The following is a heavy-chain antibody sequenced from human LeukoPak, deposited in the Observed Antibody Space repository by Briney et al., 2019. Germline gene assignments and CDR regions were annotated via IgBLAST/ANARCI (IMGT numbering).Heavy chain of an antibody. D-gene: IGHD4-17*01. CDR3: ARDSLYGVVDY. V-gene: IGHV1-46*01. J-gene: IGHJ4*02. CDR1: GYTFTSYY. CDR2: INPSGGST. Sequence: ASVRVSCKTSGYTFTSYYIHWVRQAPGQGLEWMGIINPSGGSTSYAQKFQGRVTMTRDTSTSTVYMYLSSLRSEDTAVYYCARDSLYGVVDYWGQGTLVTVSS.